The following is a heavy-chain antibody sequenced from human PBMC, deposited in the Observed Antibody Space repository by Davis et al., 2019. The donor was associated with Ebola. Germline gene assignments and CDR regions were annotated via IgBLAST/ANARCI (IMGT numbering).Heavy chain of an antibody. CDR3: ARVIEKLADPNNLLLWFRESNWFDP. V-gene: IGHV4-34*01. Sequence: PSETLSLTCAVYGGSLSGYYWSWIRQPPGKGLEWIGEINHSGSTNYNPSLKSRVTISVDTSKNQFSLKLSSVTAADTAVYYCARVIEKLADPNNLLLWFRESNWFDPWGQGTLVTVSS. J-gene: IGHJ5*02. CDR1: GGSLSGYY. D-gene: IGHD3-10*01. CDR2: INHSGST.